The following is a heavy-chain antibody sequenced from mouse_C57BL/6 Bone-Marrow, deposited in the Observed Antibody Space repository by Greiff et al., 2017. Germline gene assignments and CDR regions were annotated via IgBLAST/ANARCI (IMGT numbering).Heavy chain of an antibody. V-gene: IGHV2-2*01. CDR2: FWSGGST. Sequence: QVQLKESGPGLVQPSQSLSITCTVSGFSLPSYGVHWVRQSPGTGLEWLGVFWSGGSTDSNAAFISRLSISKDNSKSQVFFKMNSLQADDTAIYYCARNFWFAYWGQGTLVTVSA. CDR1: GFSLPSYG. CDR3: ARNFWFAY. J-gene: IGHJ3*01.